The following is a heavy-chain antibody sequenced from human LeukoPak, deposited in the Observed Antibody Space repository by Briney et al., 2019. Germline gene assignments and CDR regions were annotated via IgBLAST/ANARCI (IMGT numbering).Heavy chain of an antibody. D-gene: IGHD6-19*01. CDR1: GYSFTSYW. Sequence: GGSLKISCKGSGYSFTSYWIGWVRPMPGKGLEWMGTIYPGDSDTRYSPSFQGQVTISADKSISTAYLQWSSLKASDTAMYYCARQEYSSGWLDYWGQGTLVTVSS. J-gene: IGHJ4*02. CDR3: ARQEYSSGWLDY. V-gene: IGHV5-51*01. CDR2: IYPGDSDT.